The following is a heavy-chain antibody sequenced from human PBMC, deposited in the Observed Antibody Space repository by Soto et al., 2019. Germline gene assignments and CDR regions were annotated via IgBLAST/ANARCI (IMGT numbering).Heavy chain of an antibody. J-gene: IGHJ4*02. V-gene: IGHV1-24*01. Sequence: GASVKGSCKVSGYTLTKLSMHWGRQAPGKGLEWMGGFDPEDGETIYAQRFLGRVTMTSDTSTSTVHMELGSLTSEDTAVYYCARGGGIVVVTAPYEHWGQGTLVTVSS. CDR2: FDPEDGET. CDR3: ARGGGIVVVTAPYEH. D-gene: IGHD2-21*02. CDR1: GYTLTKLS.